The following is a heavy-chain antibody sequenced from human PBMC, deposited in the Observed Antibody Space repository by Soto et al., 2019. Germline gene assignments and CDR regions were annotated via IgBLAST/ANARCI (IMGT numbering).Heavy chain of an antibody. CDR3: ARRSSGWYFDY. J-gene: IGHJ4*02. Sequence: EVQVLESGGGLVQPGGSLRLSCAASGFTFSSYAMNWVRQAPGKGLEWVSVISGSGGSTYYADSVKGRFTISRDNSKNTLYLQMDSLSAGDTAVYYWARRSSGWYFDYWGQGTLVTVSS. D-gene: IGHD6-19*01. V-gene: IGHV3-23*01. CDR2: ISGSGGST. CDR1: GFTFSSYA.